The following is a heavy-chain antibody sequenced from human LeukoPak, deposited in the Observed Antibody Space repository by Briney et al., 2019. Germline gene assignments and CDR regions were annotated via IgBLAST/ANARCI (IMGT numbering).Heavy chain of an antibody. CDR2: IWFDGSKT. D-gene: IGHD2-2*02. Sequence: PGGSLRLSCAASGLSLSSSGMHWVRQAPGKGLEWVAVIWFDGSKTYYADSVKGRFTISRDTSTNTLFLQMNNLRAEDTAVYYCAEAGGDCTSSSCYSDWFNPWGQGTLVTVSS. CDR1: GLSLSSSG. CDR3: AEAGGDCTSSSCYSDWFNP. V-gene: IGHV3-33*06. J-gene: IGHJ5*02.